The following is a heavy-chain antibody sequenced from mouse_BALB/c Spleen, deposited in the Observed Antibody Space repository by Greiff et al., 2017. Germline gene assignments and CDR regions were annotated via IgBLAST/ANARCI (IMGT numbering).Heavy chain of an antibody. D-gene: IGHD1-1*01. CDR1: GFSLTSYG. J-gene: IGHJ4*01. Sequence: QVQLKESGPGLVAPSQSLSITCTVSGFSLTSYGVHWVRQPPGKGLEWLGVIWAGGSTNYNSALMSRLSISKDNSKSQVFLKMNSLQTDDTAMYYCAREITTVVARYAMDYWGQGTSVTVSS. CDR2: IWAGGST. CDR3: AREITTVVARYAMDY. V-gene: IGHV2-9*02.